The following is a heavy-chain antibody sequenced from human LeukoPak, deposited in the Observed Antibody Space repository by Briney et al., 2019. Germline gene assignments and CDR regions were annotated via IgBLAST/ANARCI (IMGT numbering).Heavy chain of an antibody. CDR3: AAEQWLAPLGA. Sequence: GASVKVSCKXSGYTFTGYYMHWVRQAPGQGLEWIGWIVVGSGNTNYAQKFQERVTITRDMSTSTAYMELSSLRSEDTAVYYCAAEQWLAPLGAWGQGTLVTVSS. D-gene: IGHD6-19*01. CDR2: IVVGSGNT. V-gene: IGHV1-58*02. CDR1: GYTFTGYY. J-gene: IGHJ5*02.